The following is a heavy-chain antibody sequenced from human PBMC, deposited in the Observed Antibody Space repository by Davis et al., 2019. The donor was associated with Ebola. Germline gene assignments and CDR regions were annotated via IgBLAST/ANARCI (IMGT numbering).Heavy chain of an antibody. CDR2: ISGSGGST. J-gene: IGHJ4*02. CDR3: ARAADEYYYDSSGNDY. Sequence: GESLKISCAASGFTFSSYAMSWVRQAPGKGLEWVSAISGSGGSTYYADSVKGRFTISRDNSKNTLYLQMNSLRAEDTAVYYCARAADEYYYDSSGNDYWGQGTLVTVSS. V-gene: IGHV3-23*01. CDR1: GFTFSSYA. D-gene: IGHD3-22*01.